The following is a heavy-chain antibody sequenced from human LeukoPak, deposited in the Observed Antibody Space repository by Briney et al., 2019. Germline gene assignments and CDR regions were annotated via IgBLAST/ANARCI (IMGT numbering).Heavy chain of an antibody. CDR2: IDPSDSYT. CDR3: ARRVGAAADFDY. V-gene: IGHV5-10-1*01. D-gene: IGHD6-13*01. Sequence: GESLKISFKGSGYRFTNYWITWVRQMPGKGLGWMGRIDPSDSYTKYSPSFQGHVTISSDKSISTAYLQWSSLKASDTAMYYCARRVGAAADFDYWGQGTLVTVSS. CDR1: GYRFTNYW. J-gene: IGHJ4*02.